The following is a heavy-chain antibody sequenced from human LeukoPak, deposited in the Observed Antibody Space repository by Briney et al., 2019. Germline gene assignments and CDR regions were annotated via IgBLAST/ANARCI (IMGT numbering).Heavy chain of an antibody. CDR1: GYTFTDFY. CDR2: NHPDSGGT. Sequence: ASVKVSCKTSGYTFTDFYIHWVRQAPGQGLEWMGWNHPDSGGTNVAEQFQGRFTMTRDTSATTAYMELNSLRSEDTAVYYCAGGFDPWGQGTLVTVSS. V-gene: IGHV1-2*02. J-gene: IGHJ5*02. CDR3: AGGFDP.